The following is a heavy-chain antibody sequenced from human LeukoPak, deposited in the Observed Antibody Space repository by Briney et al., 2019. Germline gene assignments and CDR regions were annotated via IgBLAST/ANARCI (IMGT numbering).Heavy chain of an antibody. CDR2: IYSGGST. CDR3: AAAADY. J-gene: IGHJ4*02. V-gene: IGHV3-66*01. Sequence: PGGSLRLSCAASGFTFSSYAMSWVRQAPGKGLEWVSVIYSGGSTYYADSVKGRFTISRDNSKDTLYLQMNSLRAEDTAVYYCAAAADYWGQGTLVTVSS. CDR1: GFTFSSYA. D-gene: IGHD6-13*01.